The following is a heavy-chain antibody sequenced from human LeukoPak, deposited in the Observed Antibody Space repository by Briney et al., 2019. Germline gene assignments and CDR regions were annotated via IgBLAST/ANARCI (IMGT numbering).Heavy chain of an antibody. D-gene: IGHD3-10*01. V-gene: IGHV5-51*01. Sequence: GGSLKISCEASGYNFTVHWIAWVRQMPGKGLEWMGIIDPSDSDTRYSPFFQGQVTISADKSISTAYLQWSTLKASDTAVYYCARRGIATYYVDYWGQGAQVTVSS. J-gene: IGHJ4*02. CDR2: IDPSDSDT. CDR3: ARRGIATYYVDY. CDR1: GYNFTVHW.